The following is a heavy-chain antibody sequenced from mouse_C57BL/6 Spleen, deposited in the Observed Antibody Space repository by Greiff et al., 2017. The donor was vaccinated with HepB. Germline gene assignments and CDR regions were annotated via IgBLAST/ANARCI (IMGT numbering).Heavy chain of an antibody. J-gene: IGHJ4*01. D-gene: IGHD1-1*01. Sequence: EVMLVESGGDLVKPGGSLKLSCAASGFTFSSYGMSWVRQTPDKRLEWVATISSGGSYTYYPDSVKGRFTISRDNAKNTLYLQMSSLKSEDTAMYYCARGGSSYDYAMDYWGQGTSVTVSS. V-gene: IGHV5-6*01. CDR2: ISSGGSYT. CDR1: GFTFSSYG. CDR3: ARGGSSYDYAMDY.